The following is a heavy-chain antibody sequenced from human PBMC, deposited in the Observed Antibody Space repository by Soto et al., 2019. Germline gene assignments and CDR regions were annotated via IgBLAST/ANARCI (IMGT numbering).Heavy chain of an antibody. V-gene: IGHV3-21*01. CDR1: GFTFSSYS. CDR3: ARDYYDSSGYLAFLDY. D-gene: IGHD3-22*01. CDR2: ISSSSSYI. Sequence: GGSLRLSCAASGFTFSSYSMNWVRQAPGKGLEWVSSISSSSSYIYYADSVKGRFTISRDNAKNSLYLQMNSLRAEDTAVYYCARDYYDSSGYLAFLDYWGQGNLVTVSS. J-gene: IGHJ4*02.